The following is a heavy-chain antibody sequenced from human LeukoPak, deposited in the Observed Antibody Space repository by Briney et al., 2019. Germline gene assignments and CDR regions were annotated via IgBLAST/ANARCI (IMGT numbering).Heavy chain of an antibody. V-gene: IGHV4-34*01. CDR2: INHSGST. Sequence: SETLSLTCAVYGGSFSGYYWSWIRQPPGKGLEWIGEINHSGSTNYNPSLKSRVTISVDTSKNQFSLKLSSVTAADTAVYYCAREYSSSSSSVDYWGQGTLVTVSS. CDR3: AREYSSSSSSVDY. D-gene: IGHD6-6*01. J-gene: IGHJ4*02. CDR1: GGSFSGYY.